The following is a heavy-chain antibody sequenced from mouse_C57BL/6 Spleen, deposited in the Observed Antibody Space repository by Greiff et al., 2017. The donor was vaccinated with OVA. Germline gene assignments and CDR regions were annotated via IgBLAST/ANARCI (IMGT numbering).Heavy chain of an antibody. D-gene: IGHD2-1*01. CDR3: AREGLLGHAMDY. J-gene: IGHJ4*01. CDR2: INPSNGGT. V-gene: IGHV1-53*01. Sequence: QVQLQQPGTELVKPGASVELSCKASGYTFTSYWMHWVKQRPGQGLEWIGNINPSNGGTNYNEKFKSKATLTVDKSSSTAYMQLSSLTSEDSAVYYCAREGLLGHAMDYWGQGTSVTVSS. CDR1: GYTFTSYW.